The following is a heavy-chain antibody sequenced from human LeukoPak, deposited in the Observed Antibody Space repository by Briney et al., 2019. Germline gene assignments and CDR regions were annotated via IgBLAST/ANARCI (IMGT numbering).Heavy chain of an antibody. V-gene: IGHV3-21*01. CDR3: ARGYGDYGKYYFDS. Sequence: GGSLRLSCAASGFTLSSYEMNWVRQAPGKGLEWVSSISSGSGYIYYADSVKGRFIISRDNAKNSLYLQMNSLRVEDTAVYYCARGYGDYGKYYFDSWGQGTLVTVSS. CDR1: GFTLSSYE. J-gene: IGHJ4*02. D-gene: IGHD4-17*01. CDR2: ISSGSGYI.